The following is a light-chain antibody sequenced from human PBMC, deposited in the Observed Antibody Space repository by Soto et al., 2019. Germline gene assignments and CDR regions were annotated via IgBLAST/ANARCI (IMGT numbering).Light chain of an antibody. CDR3: QMYNSYSSLP. Sequence: DIQMTQSPSTLSASVGDRVTITCRASQSISSRLAWYQQKPGKAPKLLIYDASSLESGVPSRFSGSGSGTECTLTFTSLPTNDFATYYCQMYNSYSSLPFGGGTKVDIK. CDR1: QSISSR. V-gene: IGKV1-5*01. CDR2: DAS. J-gene: IGKJ4*01.